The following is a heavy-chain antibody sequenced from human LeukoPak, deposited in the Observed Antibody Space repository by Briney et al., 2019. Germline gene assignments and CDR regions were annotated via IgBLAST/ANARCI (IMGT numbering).Heavy chain of an antibody. CDR3: ARISSSDWYNERGAFDV. CDR2: VYYTGST. V-gene: IGHV4-59*01. Sequence: SETLSLTCTVSGGSISSYYWSWVRQPPGKGLEWIGFVYYTGSTNYSPSLKSRVTISVDTSKNQFSLKLRSVTAADTAVYYCARISSSDWYNERGAFDVWGQGTMVTVSS. J-gene: IGHJ3*01. CDR1: GGSISSYY. D-gene: IGHD6-13*01.